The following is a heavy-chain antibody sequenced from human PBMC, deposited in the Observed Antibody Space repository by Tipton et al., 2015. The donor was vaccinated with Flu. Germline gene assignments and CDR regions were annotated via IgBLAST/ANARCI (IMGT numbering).Heavy chain of an antibody. Sequence: TLSLTCTVSGGSIRRYVWTWIRQSPGKGLEWLGYIYGTGGTNYNPSLKSRVTISVDTSKTQFSLRLSSVTAADTAVYYCARDPGPYCTATTCYIDSWGQGILVAVSS. D-gene: IGHD2-2*02. CDR1: GGSIRRYV. J-gene: IGHJ4*02. CDR2: IYGTGGT. V-gene: IGHV4-59*01. CDR3: ARDPGPYCTATTCYIDS.